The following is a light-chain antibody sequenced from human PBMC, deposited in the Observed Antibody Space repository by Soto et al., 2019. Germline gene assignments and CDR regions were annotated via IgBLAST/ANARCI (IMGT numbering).Light chain of an antibody. Sequence: DIQMTQSPSSLSASVGDRVTITCRASQGINKNLAWYQQKPGKIPKDLIYGASTLQSGVPSRFSGSGSGTNFTLTISSLQPEDVATYYCQKYNSGLETFGPGTKVDI. J-gene: IGKJ3*01. CDR3: QKYNSGLET. CDR1: QGINKN. V-gene: IGKV1-27*01. CDR2: GAS.